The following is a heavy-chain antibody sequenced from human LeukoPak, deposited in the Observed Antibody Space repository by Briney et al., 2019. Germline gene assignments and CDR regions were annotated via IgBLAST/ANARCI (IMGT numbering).Heavy chain of an antibody. CDR1: GGSFSGYY. Sequence: SETLSLTCAVYGGSFSGYYWSWIRQPPGKGLEWIGEINHSGSTNYNPPLKSRVTISVDTSKNQFSLKLSSVTAADTAVYYCARVGADGSGFLFDYWGQGTLVTVSS. CDR3: ARVGADGSGFLFDY. V-gene: IGHV4-34*01. J-gene: IGHJ4*02. CDR2: INHSGST. D-gene: IGHD3-10*01.